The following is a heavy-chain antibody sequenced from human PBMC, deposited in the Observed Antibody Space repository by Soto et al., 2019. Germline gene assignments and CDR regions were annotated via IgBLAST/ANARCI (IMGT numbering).Heavy chain of an antibody. CDR1: GFTFDNYA. D-gene: IGHD3-10*01. Sequence: EVQLLQSGGGLIQPGGSLRLSCAASGFTFDNYAMNWVRQAPGKGLEWVSIISDSGGSTYYTDSVKGRFTISRDNSKNTLYLQMNSPRDEDTAVYHCAKDLGGGVGVFDIWGQGTMVVVSS. CDR2: ISDSGGST. V-gene: IGHV3-23*01. CDR3: AKDLGGGVGVFDI. J-gene: IGHJ3*02.